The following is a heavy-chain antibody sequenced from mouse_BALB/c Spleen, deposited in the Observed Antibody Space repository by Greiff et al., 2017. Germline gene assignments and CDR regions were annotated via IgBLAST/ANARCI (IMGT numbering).Heavy chain of an antibody. CDR2: ISSGGST. CDR1: GFTFSSYA. D-gene: IGHD2-4*01. CDR3: ARGDYNYYAMDY. V-gene: IGHV5-6-5*01. Sequence: EVMLVESGGGLVKPGGSLKLSCAASGFTFSSYAMSWVRQTPEKRLEWVASISSGGSTYYPDSVKGRFTISRDNARNILYLQMSSLRSEDTAMYYCARGDYNYYAMDYRGQGTSVTVSS. J-gene: IGHJ4*01.